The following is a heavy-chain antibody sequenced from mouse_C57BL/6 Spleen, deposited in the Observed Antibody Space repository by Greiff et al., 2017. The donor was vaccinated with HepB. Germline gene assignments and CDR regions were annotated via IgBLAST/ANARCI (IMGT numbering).Heavy chain of an antibody. J-gene: IGHJ2*01. CDR3: ARPYYDGYYDY. V-gene: IGHV5-6*01. CDR1: GFTFSSYG. Sequence: EVQRVESGGDLVKPGGSLKLSCAASGFTFSSYGMSWVRQTPDKRLEWVATISSGGSYTYYPDSVKGRFTISRDNAKNTLYLQMSSLKSEDTAMYYCARPYYDGYYDYWGQGTTLTVSS. D-gene: IGHD2-3*01. CDR2: ISSGGSYT.